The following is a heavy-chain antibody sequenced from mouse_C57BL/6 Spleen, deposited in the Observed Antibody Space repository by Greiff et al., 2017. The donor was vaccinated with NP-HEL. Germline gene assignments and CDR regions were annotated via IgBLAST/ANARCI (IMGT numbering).Heavy chain of an antibody. CDR2: IHPNSGST. D-gene: IGHD2-3*01. CDR3: ARSDGYYEWFAY. Sequence: QVQLQQPGAELVKPGASVKLSCKASGYTFTSYWMHWVKQRPGQGLEWIGMIHPNSGSTNYNEKFKSKATLTVDKSSSTAYMQLSSLTSEDSAVYYCARSDGYYEWFAYWGQGTLVTVSA. CDR1: GYTFTSYW. J-gene: IGHJ3*01. V-gene: IGHV1-64*01.